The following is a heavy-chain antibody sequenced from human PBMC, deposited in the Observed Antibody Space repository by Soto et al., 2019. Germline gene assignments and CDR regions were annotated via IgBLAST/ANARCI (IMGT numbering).Heavy chain of an antibody. CDR3: ARSSRSYFDY. Sequence: LSLTCTVSGGSISSGDYYWSWIRQPPGKGLEWIGYIYYSGSTYYNPSLKSRVTISVDTSKNQFSLNLTSVTAADTAMYYCARSSRSYFDYWGQGTLVTVSS. V-gene: IGHV4-30-4*01. CDR2: IYYSGST. CDR1: GGSISSGDYY. J-gene: IGHJ4*02.